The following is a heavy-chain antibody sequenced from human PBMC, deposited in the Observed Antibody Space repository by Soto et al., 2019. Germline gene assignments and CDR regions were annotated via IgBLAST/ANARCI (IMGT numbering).Heavy chain of an antibody. CDR2: IIYEGCT. Sequence: QVQLQETGPGLVKPSLTLSLTCTVSGYSISSGVYYWGWIRQFPGKGLGWIGYIIYEGCTCYNPSLESRISISVDSSKYLFSLRLSSVTAADTAVYFCAREVRSGYYVADYRGQGTMVTVSS. CDR3: AREVRSGYYVADY. V-gene: IGHV4-31*03. D-gene: IGHD3-3*01. J-gene: IGHJ4*02. CDR1: GYSISSGVYY.